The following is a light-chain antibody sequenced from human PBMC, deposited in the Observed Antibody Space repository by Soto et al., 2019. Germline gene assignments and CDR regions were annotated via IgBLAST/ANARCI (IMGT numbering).Light chain of an antibody. J-gene: IGKJ2*01. Sequence: EIVMTQSPATVSVSPGERPTLSCRASQSVSSNLVWYQQKPGQAPRLLMYGASTRDTGIPARFSGSGSGTEFTLTISSLPSEDFGVYYCQQYNNWPYTFGQGTKLEIK. CDR1: QSVSSN. CDR2: GAS. V-gene: IGKV3-15*01. CDR3: QQYNNWPYT.